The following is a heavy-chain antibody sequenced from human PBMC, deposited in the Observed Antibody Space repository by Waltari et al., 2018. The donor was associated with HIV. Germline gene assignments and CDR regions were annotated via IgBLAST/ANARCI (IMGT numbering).Heavy chain of an antibody. CDR2: INSDGSTS. CDR1: GFTFSSYW. V-gene: IGHV3-74*01. J-gene: IGHJ4*02. Sequence: EVQLVESGGGLVQPGGSLRLSCAASGFTFSSYWMHWVRQAPGKGVVGVLLINSDGSTSTYADSAKCLFTISRENAKNTLYLQMNRLRDEDTAVYYCATFPINDHSNKRLGYWGQGTLVTVSS. D-gene: IGHD4-4*01. CDR3: ATFPINDHSNKRLGY.